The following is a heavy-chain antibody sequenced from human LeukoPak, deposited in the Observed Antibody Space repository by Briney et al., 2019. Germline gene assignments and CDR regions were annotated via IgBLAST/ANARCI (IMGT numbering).Heavy chain of an antibody. Sequence: SETLSLTCTVSGGSISSGSYYWSWIRQPAGKGLEWIGRIYTSGSTNYNPSLKSRVTISVDTSKNQFSLKLSSVTAADTAVYYCARQRGVRTRLYYYYYMDVWGKGTTVTISS. CDR2: IYTSGST. CDR1: GGSISSGSYY. CDR3: ARQRGVRTRLYYYYYMDV. D-gene: IGHD3-10*01. J-gene: IGHJ6*03. V-gene: IGHV4-61*02.